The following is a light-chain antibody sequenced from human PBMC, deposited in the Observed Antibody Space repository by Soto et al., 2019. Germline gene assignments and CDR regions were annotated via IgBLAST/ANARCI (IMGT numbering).Light chain of an antibody. CDR2: GAS. CDR3: QQYGSSQLT. Sequence: EIVLTQSPGTLSLSPGERATLSCRANQSVSSSYLAWYQQKPGQAPRLLIYGASSMATGIPDRFSGSGSGTDFTLTISRLEPEDFAVYYCQQYGSSQLTFGGGTKVEIK. J-gene: IGKJ4*01. V-gene: IGKV3-20*01. CDR1: QSVSSSY.